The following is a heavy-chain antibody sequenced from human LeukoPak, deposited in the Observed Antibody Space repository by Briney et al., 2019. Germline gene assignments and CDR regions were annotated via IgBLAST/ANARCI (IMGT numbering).Heavy chain of an antibody. Sequence: SVKVSCKASGGTFSSYAISWVQQAPGQGLEWMGGIIPIFGTANYAQKFQGRVTITADKSTSTAYMELSSLRSEDTAVYYCARALLWFGELSNWFDPWGQGTLVTVSS. V-gene: IGHV1-69*06. D-gene: IGHD3-10*01. J-gene: IGHJ5*02. CDR1: GGTFSSYA. CDR2: IIPIFGTA. CDR3: ARALLWFGELSNWFDP.